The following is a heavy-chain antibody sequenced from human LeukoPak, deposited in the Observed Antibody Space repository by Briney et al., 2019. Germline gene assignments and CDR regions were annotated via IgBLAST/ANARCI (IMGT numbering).Heavy chain of an antibody. CDR1: GYNFTRNW. Sequence: GESLKISCKGSGYNFTRNWISWVRQMPGKGLEWMGIIYPGDSDTRYSPSFQGQVTISADKSISTAYLQWSSLKASDTAMYYCARHLTGYSSGWYDYWGQGTLVTVSS. V-gene: IGHV5-51*01. D-gene: IGHD6-13*01. CDR2: IYPGDSDT. J-gene: IGHJ4*02. CDR3: ARHLTGYSSGWYDY.